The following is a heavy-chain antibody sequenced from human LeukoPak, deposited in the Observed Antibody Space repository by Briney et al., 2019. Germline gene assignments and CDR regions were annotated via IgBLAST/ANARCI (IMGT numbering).Heavy chain of an antibody. CDR2: IWYDGSNK. CDR3: ARDSRVGAPLTQLDY. Sequence: RGSLRLSCAASGFTFSSYGMHWVRQAPGKGLEWVAVIWYDGSNKYYADSVKGRFTISRDNSKNTLCLQMNSLRAEDTAVYYCARDSRVGAPLTQLDYWGQGTLVTVSS. CDR1: GFTFSSYG. J-gene: IGHJ4*02. D-gene: IGHD1-26*01. V-gene: IGHV3-33*01.